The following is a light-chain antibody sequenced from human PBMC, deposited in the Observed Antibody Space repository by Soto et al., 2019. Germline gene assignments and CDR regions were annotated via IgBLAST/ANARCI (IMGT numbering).Light chain of an antibody. CDR2: EVS. V-gene: IGLV2-14*01. CDR3: CSYTSSSTRV. Sequence: QSALTQPASVSGSPGQSITISCTGTSSDVGGYNYVSWYQQHPGKAPKLMIYEVSNRPSGVSNRFSGSKSGNTASLTISGLPAEDEADYYCCSYTSSSTRVFGGGTKLTVL. J-gene: IGLJ3*02. CDR1: SSDVGGYNY.